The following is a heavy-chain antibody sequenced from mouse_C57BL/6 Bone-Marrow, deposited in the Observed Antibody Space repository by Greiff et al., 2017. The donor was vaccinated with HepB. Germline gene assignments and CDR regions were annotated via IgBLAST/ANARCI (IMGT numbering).Heavy chain of an antibody. CDR1: GYSFTGYY. CDR2: INPSTGGT. V-gene: IGHV1-42*01. D-gene: IGHD1-1*01. J-gene: IGHJ2*01. CDR3: ARGDYGSSYDY. Sequence: EVQLQQSGPELVKPGASVKISCKASGYSFTGYYMNWVKQSPEKSLEWIGEINPSTGGTTYNQKLKAKATLTVDKSSSTAYMQLKSLTSEDSAVYYCARGDYGSSYDYWGQGTTLTVSS.